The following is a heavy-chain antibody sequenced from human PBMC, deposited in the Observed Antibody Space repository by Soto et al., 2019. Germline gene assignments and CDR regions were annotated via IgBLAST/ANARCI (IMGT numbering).Heavy chain of an antibody. CDR1: GFTVSSNY. V-gene: IGHV3-53*03. J-gene: IGHJ4*02. CDR2: SYSGGST. D-gene: IGHD3-10*01. Sequence: EVQLVGSGGGLIQPGGSLRLSCAASGFTVSSNYMTWVRQPPGKGLEWVSLSYSGGSTHYADSVKGQFTISRDSYKNTFYLQMNSLRVEDTAVYYCARGYGSGSHFFDYWGQGTLVTVSS. CDR3: ARGYGSGSHFFDY.